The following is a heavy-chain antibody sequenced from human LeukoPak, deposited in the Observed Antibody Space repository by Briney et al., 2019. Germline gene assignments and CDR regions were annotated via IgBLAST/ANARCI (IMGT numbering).Heavy chain of an antibody. CDR1: GGSISSYY. Sequence: SETLSLTCTVSGGSISSYYWSWLRQPPGKGLDWIGYIYYSGMTNYNPSLKIRVTISLDTSENQFSLKLSSVTAADTAVYYCASADYDDYYIDFWGQGTLVTVSS. CDR2: IYYSGMT. D-gene: IGHD4-17*01. J-gene: IGHJ4*02. V-gene: IGHV4-59*01. CDR3: ASADYDDYYIDF.